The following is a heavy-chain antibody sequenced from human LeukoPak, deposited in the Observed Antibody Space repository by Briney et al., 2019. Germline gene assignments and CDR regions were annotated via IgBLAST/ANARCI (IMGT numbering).Heavy chain of an antibody. V-gene: IGHV1-58*02. CDR1: GFTFRTSA. Sequence: SVKVSCKTSGFTFRTSAIQWVRQARGQRLEWIGWTVVGRGETKHAQDLQGRVTITTDMSTSTAYLELSGLRSEDTAVYYCAAERYDGPCCWFDPWGQGTLVTVSS. J-gene: IGHJ5*02. CDR3: AAERYDGPCCWFDP. CDR2: TVVGRGET. D-gene: IGHD1-14*01.